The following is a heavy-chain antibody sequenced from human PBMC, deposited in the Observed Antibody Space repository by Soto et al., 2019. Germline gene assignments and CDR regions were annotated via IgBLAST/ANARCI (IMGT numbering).Heavy chain of an antibody. CDR3: ARGYSSRWYSAFDI. CDR1: TGSISSGGYY. D-gene: IGHD6-13*01. J-gene: IGHJ3*02. Sequence: QVQLQESGPGLVKPSQTLSLTCTVSTGSISSGGYYWSWIRQHPGKGLEWIGYIYYSGSTYYNPSLKSRLTISVDTSKTRFSRTLGSVPAGATAVYYWARGYSSRWYSAFDIWGQGTMVPVPS. V-gene: IGHV4-31*03. CDR2: IYYSGST.